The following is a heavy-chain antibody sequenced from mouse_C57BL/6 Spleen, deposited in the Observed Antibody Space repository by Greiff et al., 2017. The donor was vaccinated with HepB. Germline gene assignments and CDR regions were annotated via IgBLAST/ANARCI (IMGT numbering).Heavy chain of an antibody. V-gene: IGHV5-4*01. CDR1: GFTFSSYA. CDR2: ISDGGSYT. Sequence: EVKLVESGGGLVKPGGSLKFSCAASGFTFSSYAMPWVRQTPEKRLEWVATISDGGSYTYYPDNVKGRFTISRDNAKNNMYLQMSHLKSEDTAMYYCAREGGDSCYFDYWGQGTTLTVSS. CDR3: AREGGDSCYFDY. J-gene: IGHJ2*01. D-gene: IGHD2-12*01.